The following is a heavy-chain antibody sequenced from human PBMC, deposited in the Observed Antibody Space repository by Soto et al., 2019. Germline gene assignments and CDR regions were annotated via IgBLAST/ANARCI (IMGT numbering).Heavy chain of an antibody. J-gene: IGHJ5*02. CDR3: SWGWGSEKLKPAYNWFDT. CDR1: GYTFTDYH. Sequence: QVKLVQSGAEVKKPGASLKVSCKAPGYTFTDYHIHWVRQAPGQGLEFMGWINANNGGAGSAQQFHVRVCVVGGTSVTTYDMEVSKRRSDVTVVYCCSWGWGSEKLKPAYNWFDTWCQGTMVTVSS. V-gene: IGHV1-2*02. D-gene: IGHD1-1*01. CDR2: INANNGGA.